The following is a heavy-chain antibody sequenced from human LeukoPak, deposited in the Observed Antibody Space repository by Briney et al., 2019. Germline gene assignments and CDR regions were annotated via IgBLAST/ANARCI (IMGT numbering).Heavy chain of an antibody. CDR3: ARVTAATENWFDP. J-gene: IGHJ5*02. D-gene: IGHD6-13*01. V-gene: IGHV1-46*01. Sequence: ASVKVSCKASGYTFTSYYTHWVRQAPGQGLEWMGIINPSGGSTSYAQKFQGRVTMTRDMSTSTVYMELSSLRSEDTAVYYCARVTAATENWFDPWGQGTLVTVSS. CDR1: GYTFTSYY. CDR2: INPSGGST.